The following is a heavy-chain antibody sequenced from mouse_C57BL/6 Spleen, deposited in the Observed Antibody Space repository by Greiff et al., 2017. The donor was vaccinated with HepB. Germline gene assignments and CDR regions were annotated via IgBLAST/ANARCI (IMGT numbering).Heavy chain of an antibody. J-gene: IGHJ3*01. CDR2: INPSNGGT. D-gene: IGHD2-3*01. Sequence: QVQLQQPGTELVKPGASVKLSCKASGYTFTSYWMHWVKQRPGQGLEWIGNINPSNGGTNYNEKFKSKATLTVDKSSSTAYMQLSSLTSEDSAVYYCAREGGWLLLPAWFAYWGQGTLVTVSA. CDR3: AREGGWLLLPAWFAY. CDR1: GYTFTSYW. V-gene: IGHV1-53*01.